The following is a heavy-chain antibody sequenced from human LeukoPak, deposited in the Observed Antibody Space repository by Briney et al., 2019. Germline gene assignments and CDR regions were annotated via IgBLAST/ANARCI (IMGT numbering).Heavy chain of an antibody. V-gene: IGHV3-15*01. CDR1: GFTFSSYA. D-gene: IGHD3-3*01. CDR2: IKSKTDGGTT. J-gene: IGHJ4*02. Sequence: GGSLRLSCAASGFTFSSYAMSWVRQAPGKGLEWVGRIKSKTDGGTTDYAAPVKGRFTISRDDSKNTLYLQMNSLKTEDTAVYYCTTVSEHDFWSDYPTYWGQGTLVTVSS. CDR3: TTVSEHDFWSDYPTY.